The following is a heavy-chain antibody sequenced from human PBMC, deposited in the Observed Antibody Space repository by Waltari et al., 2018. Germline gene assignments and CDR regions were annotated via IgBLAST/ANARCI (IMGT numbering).Heavy chain of an antibody. CDR2: INPKSGGT. D-gene: IGHD6-13*01. J-gene: IGHJ6*03. V-gene: IGHV1-2*06. CDR1: GYTFTGYY. Sequence: QVQLVQSGAEVKKPGASVKVSCKPSGYTFTGYYMHWVRKAPGQGLEWMGRINPKSGGTNYAQKLQGRVTMTRDTYISTAYMELSRLRSGDTAVYYCARTKRGNYYYMDVWGKGTTVTVSS. CDR3: ARTKRGNYYYMDV.